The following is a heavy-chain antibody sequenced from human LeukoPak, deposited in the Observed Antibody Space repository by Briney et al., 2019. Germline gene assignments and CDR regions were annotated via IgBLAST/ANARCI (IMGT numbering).Heavy chain of an antibody. D-gene: IGHD3-16*01. CDR2: IYYSGST. CDR1: GGSISSSSYY. CDR3: ARRFGPDAFDI. Sequence: PSESLSLTCTVSGGSISSSSYYWGWIRQPPGKGLEWIGSIYYSGSTYYNPSLKSRVTISVDTSKNQFSLKLSSVTAADTAVYYCARRFGPDAFDIWGQGTMVTVSS. J-gene: IGHJ3*02. V-gene: IGHV4-39*07.